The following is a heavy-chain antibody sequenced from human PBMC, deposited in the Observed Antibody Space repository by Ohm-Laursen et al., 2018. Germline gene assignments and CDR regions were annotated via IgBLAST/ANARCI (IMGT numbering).Heavy chain of an antibody. D-gene: IGHD5-18*01. CDR2: ISGSGGST. CDR3: AKNWNTAMVFLDY. Sequence: SLRLSCTASGFTFSSYEMNWVRQAPGKGLEWVSAISGSGGSTYYADSVKGRFTISRDNSKNTLYLQMNILRAEDTAVYFCAKNWNTAMVFLDYWGQGTLVTVSS. CDR1: GFTFSSYE. V-gene: IGHV3-23*01. J-gene: IGHJ4*02.